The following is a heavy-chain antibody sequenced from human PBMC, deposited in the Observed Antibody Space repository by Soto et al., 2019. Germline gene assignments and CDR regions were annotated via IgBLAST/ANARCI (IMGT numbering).Heavy chain of an antibody. CDR3: ARGPKPRGHSSGWGGY. CDR2: ISYDGSNK. D-gene: IGHD6-19*01. V-gene: IGHV3-30-3*01. CDR1: GFTFSSYA. J-gene: IGHJ4*02. Sequence: QVQLVESGGGVVQPGRSLRLSCAASGFTFSSYAMHWVRQAPGKGLEWVAVISYDGSNKYYADSVKGRFTISRDNSKNTLYLQMNSRRAEGTAVYYCARGPKPRGHSSGWGGYWGQGTLVTVSS.